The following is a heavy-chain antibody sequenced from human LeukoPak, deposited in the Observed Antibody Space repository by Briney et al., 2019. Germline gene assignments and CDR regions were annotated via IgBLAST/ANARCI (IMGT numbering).Heavy chain of an antibody. CDR3: ARDMFPAYIDY. CDR2: IYYSGST. Sequence: SETLSLTCTVSGGSISSSSYYWGWIRQPPGKGLEWIGSIYYSGSTYYNPSLKSRVTISVDTSKNQFSLKLSSVTAADTAVYYCARDMFPAYIDYWGQGTLVTVSS. V-gene: IGHV4-39*07. CDR1: GGSISSSSYY. D-gene: IGHD3-10*02. J-gene: IGHJ4*02.